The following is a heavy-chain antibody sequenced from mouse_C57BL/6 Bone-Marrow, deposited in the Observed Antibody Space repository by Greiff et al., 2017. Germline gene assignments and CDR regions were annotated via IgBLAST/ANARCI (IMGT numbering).Heavy chain of an antibody. CDR1: GYTFTSYW. Sequence: QVQLQQPGAELVKPGASVKLSCKASGYTFTSYWMHWVKQRPGQGLEWIGMIHPNSGSTNDNEKFKSKATLTVDKSSSPAYMQLSSLTSEDSAVYYCAKRARWLRGFAYWGQGTLVTVSA. V-gene: IGHV1-64*01. J-gene: IGHJ3*01. CDR2: IHPNSGST. D-gene: IGHD2-2*01. CDR3: AKRARWLRGFAY.